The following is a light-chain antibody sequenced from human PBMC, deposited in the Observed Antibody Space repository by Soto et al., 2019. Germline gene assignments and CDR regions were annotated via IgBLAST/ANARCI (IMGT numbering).Light chain of an antibody. CDR1: SSDVGGYNY. V-gene: IGLV2-8*01. Sequence: QSALTQPPSASGSPGQSVTISCTGTSSDVGGYNYVSWYQHHPGKAPKLMIYEVSKRPSGVPDRFSGSKSGNTASLTVSGLQAEDEADYYCSSYAGSPYDVFGTGTKVTVL. CDR2: EVS. CDR3: SSYAGSPYDV. J-gene: IGLJ1*01.